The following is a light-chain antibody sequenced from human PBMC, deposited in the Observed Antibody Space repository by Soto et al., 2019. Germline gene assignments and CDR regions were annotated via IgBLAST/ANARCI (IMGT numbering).Light chain of an antibody. CDR2: DAS. CDR1: QSIISW. V-gene: IGKV1-5*01. Sequence: DIQMTQSPSTLSASVGDRVTISCRASQSIISWLAWYQQKPGKAPKLLIYDASRLQSGVPSRFSGSGSGTEFTLTISSLQPEDFATYYCQQYKKFSRSFGQGTKVDIK. J-gene: IGKJ1*01. CDR3: QQYKKFSRS.